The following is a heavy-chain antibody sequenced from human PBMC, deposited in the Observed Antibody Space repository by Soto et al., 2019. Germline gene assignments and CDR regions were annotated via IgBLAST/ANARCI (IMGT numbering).Heavy chain of an antibody. CDR1: GGSISSYY. D-gene: IGHD1-26*01. CDR3: ARVVGGSLDY. CDR2: IYYSGST. V-gene: IGHV4-59*01. J-gene: IGHJ4*02. Sequence: SETLSLTCTVSGGSISSYYWSWIRQPPGKGLEWIGYIYYSGSTNYNPSLKSRVTISVDTSKNQFSLKLSSVTAADTAVYYCARVVGGSLDYWGQGTLVTVSS.